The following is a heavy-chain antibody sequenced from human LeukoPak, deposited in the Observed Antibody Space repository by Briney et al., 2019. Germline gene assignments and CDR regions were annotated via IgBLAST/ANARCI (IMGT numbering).Heavy chain of an antibody. D-gene: IGHD3-3*01. Sequence: GGSLRLSCAASGFAFSNYNMNWVRQAPGKGLEWVSAISGSGGSTYYADSVKGRFTISRDNSKNTLYLQMNSLRAEDTAVYYCAKDTNHDFWSGYQRLGYWGQGTLVTVSS. CDR1: GFAFSNYN. CDR2: ISGSGGST. V-gene: IGHV3-23*01. CDR3: AKDTNHDFWSGYQRLGY. J-gene: IGHJ4*02.